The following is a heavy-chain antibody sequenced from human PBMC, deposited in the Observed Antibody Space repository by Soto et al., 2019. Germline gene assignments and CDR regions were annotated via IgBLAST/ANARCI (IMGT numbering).Heavy chain of an antibody. Sequence: VQLVQSGAXXKKPGASXXXXXKTSGYSFSXXXXXXXXXXXGQGLEWMGKINPNGGSTSLAQKFKDAVTLTRDTSTNTVYMELSSLTSEDTAVYYCARDGVQLWPRYYFDYWGQGTLVTVSS. V-gene: IGHV1-46*01. CDR3: ARDGVQLWPRYYFDY. J-gene: IGHJ4*02. CDR2: INPNGGST. CDR1: GYSFSXXX. D-gene: IGHD1-1*01.